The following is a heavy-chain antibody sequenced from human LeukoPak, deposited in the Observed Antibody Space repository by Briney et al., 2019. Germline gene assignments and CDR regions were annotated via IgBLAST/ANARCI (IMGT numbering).Heavy chain of an antibody. V-gene: IGHV1-18*01. D-gene: IGHD3-10*01. J-gene: IGHJ6*04. Sequence: ASVTVSYKASGYTFTSYGISWVRQAPGQGLEWMGWISAYNGNTNYAQKLQGRVTMTTDTSTSTAYMELRSLRSDDTAVYYCARVGRKYYGSGSYTPMDVWGKGTTVTISS. CDR2: ISAYNGNT. CDR1: GYTFTSYG. CDR3: ARVGRKYYGSGSYTPMDV.